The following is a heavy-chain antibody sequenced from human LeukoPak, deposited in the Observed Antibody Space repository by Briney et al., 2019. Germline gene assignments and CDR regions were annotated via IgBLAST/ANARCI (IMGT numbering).Heavy chain of an antibody. CDR1: GFTFSSYG. Sequence: GGPLRLSCAASGFTFSSYGMHWVRQAPGKGLEWVAVISYDGSNKYYADSVKGRFTISRDNAKNSLYLQMNSLRAEDTAVYYCARDLEVAAAGAFDIWGQGTMVTVSS. D-gene: IGHD6-13*01. J-gene: IGHJ3*02. CDR2: ISYDGSNK. CDR3: ARDLEVAAAGAFDI. V-gene: IGHV3-30*03.